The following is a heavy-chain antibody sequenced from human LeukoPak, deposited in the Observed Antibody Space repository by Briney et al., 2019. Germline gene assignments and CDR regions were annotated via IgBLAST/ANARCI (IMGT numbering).Heavy chain of an antibody. D-gene: IGHD4-17*01. CDR2: INAGNGNT. CDR3: ARDDGNGDYSPFDP. V-gene: IGHV1-3*01. J-gene: IGHJ5*02. Sequence: ASVKVSCKASGYTFTSYAMHWVRQAPGQRLEWMGWINAGNGNTKYSQKFQGRVTMARNTSISTAYMELSSLRSEDTTVYYCARDDGNGDYSPFDPWGQGTLVTVSS. CDR1: GYTFTSYA.